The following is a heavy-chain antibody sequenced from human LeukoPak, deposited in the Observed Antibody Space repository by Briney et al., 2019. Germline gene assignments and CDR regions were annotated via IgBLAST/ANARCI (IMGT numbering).Heavy chain of an antibody. Sequence: SETLSLTCTVSGGSINSNNFYWGWIRQPPEKGLEWIGSIYYSGSTYYNPSLKSRVTISVDTSKNQFSLKLSSVTAADTAVYYCARADFYDSSGYSSPSGVDPWGQGTLVTVSS. D-gene: IGHD3-22*01. CDR1: GGSINSNNFY. J-gene: IGHJ5*02. CDR2: IYYSGST. V-gene: IGHV4-39*07. CDR3: ARADFYDSSGYSSPSGVDP.